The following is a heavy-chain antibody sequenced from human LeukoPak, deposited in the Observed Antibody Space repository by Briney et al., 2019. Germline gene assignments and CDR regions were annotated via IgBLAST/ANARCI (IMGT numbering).Heavy chain of an antibody. CDR3: AKGRATYYDYVWGSYSGKEEDY. V-gene: IGHV3-23*01. Sequence: GGSLRLSCAASGFTFSSYGMSWVRQAPGKGLEWVSAISGSGGSTYYADSVKGRFTISRDNSKNTLHLQMNSLRDEDTAAYDCAKGRATYYDYVWGSYSGKEEDYWGQGTLVTVSS. D-gene: IGHD3-16*01. CDR2: ISGSGGST. CDR1: GFTFSSYG. J-gene: IGHJ4*02.